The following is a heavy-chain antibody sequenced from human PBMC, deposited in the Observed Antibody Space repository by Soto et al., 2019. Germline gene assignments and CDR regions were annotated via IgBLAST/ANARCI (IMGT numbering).Heavy chain of an antibody. V-gene: IGHV1-2*04. Sequence: ASVKVSCKASGYTFTGYYMHWVRQAPGQGLEWMGWINPNSGGTNYAQKFQGWVTMTRDTSISTAYMELSRLRSDDTAVYFCARAYYGSGTNYYYYYGMDVWGQGTTVTVSS. CDR3: ARAYYGSGTNYYYYYGMDV. J-gene: IGHJ6*02. CDR2: INPNSGGT. D-gene: IGHD3-10*01. CDR1: GYTFTGYY.